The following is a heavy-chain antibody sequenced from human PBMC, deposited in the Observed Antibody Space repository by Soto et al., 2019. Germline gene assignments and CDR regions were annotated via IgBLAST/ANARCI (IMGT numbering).Heavy chain of an antibody. CDR1: GFTFSNYR. Sequence: EVQLVESGGGLVQPGGSVRLSCVVSGFTFSNYRMHWVRQAPGKGLVWVSRIETDGTSTTYADSVKGRFTISRDNAKNTLYLQMNGLSDEDTATDYCARDAGGLGYWGQGTLVTVSS. CDR3: ARDAGGLGY. V-gene: IGHV3-74*01. CDR2: IETDGTST. J-gene: IGHJ4*02. D-gene: IGHD3-10*01.